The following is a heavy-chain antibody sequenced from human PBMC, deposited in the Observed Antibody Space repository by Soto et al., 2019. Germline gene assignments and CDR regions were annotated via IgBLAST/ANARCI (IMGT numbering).Heavy chain of an antibody. J-gene: IGHJ6*02. D-gene: IGHD1-1*01. Sequence: SETLSLTCTVSGGSVSSRSFYWSWLRQSPGRGLEWIGYIHDSYSTNYSPSLKSRVTISVDTSKNQFALRLRSVTTADTAVYYCARVPSRPLTAHDQGDWIPYYAMDVWGQGTTVTVSS. CDR3: ARVPSRPLTAHDQGDWIPYYAMDV. V-gene: IGHV4-61*01. CDR2: IHDSYST. CDR1: GGSVSSRSFY.